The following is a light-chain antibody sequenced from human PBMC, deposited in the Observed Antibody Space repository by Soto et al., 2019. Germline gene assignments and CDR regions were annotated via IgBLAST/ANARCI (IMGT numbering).Light chain of an antibody. CDR1: QDISNY. V-gene: IGKV1-33*01. CDR3: QQYDNLCT. CDR2: DAS. Sequence: DIQMTQSPSSLSASVGDRVTITCQASQDISNYLNWYQQKPGKAPKLLIYDASNLETGVPSRFSGSGPGTDFTFTISSLQPEDIATYYCQQYDNLCTFGQGTKLEIK. J-gene: IGKJ2*02.